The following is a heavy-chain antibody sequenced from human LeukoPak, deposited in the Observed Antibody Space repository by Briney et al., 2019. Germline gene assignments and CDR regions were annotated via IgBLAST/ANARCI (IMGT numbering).Heavy chain of an antibody. V-gene: IGHV4-30-4*01. Sequence: SETLSLTCAVYGGSFSGYYWSWIRQPPGKGLEWIGYIYYSGSTYYNPSLKSRVTISVDTSKNQFSLKLSSVTAADTAVYYCARESGYSLIDYWGQGTLVTVSS. D-gene: IGHD5-18*01. CDR1: GGSFSGYY. CDR2: IYYSGST. J-gene: IGHJ4*02. CDR3: ARESGYSLIDY.